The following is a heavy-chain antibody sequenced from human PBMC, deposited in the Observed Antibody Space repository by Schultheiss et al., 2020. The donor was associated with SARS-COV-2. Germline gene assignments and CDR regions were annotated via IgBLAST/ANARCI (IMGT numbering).Heavy chain of an antibody. CDR2: IYNEDLT. J-gene: IGHJ4*02. Sequence: GGSLRLSCAVSGFTFSSYAMSWVRQAPGKGLEWVSVIYNEDLTNYGDSVKGRFTISRDNSKNTLYLQMNSLRADDTAVYYCARGPASQSYDYWGQGTLVTVSS. V-gene: IGHV3-23*03. CDR1: GFTFSSYA. D-gene: IGHD2-2*01. CDR3: ARGPASQSYDY.